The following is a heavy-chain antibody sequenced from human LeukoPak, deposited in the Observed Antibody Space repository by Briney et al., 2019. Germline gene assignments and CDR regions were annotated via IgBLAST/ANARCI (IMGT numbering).Heavy chain of an antibody. Sequence: ASVKVSCKASGYTFTSYGISWVRQAPGQGLEWMGWISAYNGNTNYAQKFQGRVTMTTDTSTSTAHMELRSLRSDDTAVYYCARDNDSRDPPHFDYWGQGTLVTVSS. CDR1: GYTFTSYG. CDR3: ARDNDSRDPPHFDY. J-gene: IGHJ4*02. V-gene: IGHV1-18*01. CDR2: ISAYNGNT. D-gene: IGHD3-16*01.